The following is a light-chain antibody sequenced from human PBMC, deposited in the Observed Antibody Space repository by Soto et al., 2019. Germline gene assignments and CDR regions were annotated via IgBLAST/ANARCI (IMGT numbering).Light chain of an antibody. CDR1: SSNIGSNT. J-gene: IGLJ1*01. Sequence: QSVLAQPPSASWTPGQRVTMSCSGSSSNIGSNTVNWYQQLPGTAPKLLIYSNNQRPSGVPDRFSGSKPGTSASLAISGLQSKDEADYYCAAWDDSLNGYVFGTGTKVTVL. CDR2: SNN. CDR3: AAWDDSLNGYV. V-gene: IGLV1-44*01.